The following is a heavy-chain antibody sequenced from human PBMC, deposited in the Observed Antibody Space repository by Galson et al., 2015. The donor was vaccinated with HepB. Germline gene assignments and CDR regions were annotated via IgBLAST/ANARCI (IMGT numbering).Heavy chain of an antibody. D-gene: IGHD3-10*01. CDR1: GFTFSNAW. Sequence: SLRLSCAASGFTFSNAWMSWVRQAPGKGLEWVGRIKSKTDGGTTDYAAPVKGRFTISRDDSKNTLYLQMNSLKTEDTAVYYCTTDLDLGYGSGTPMGSGYWGQGTLVTVSS. CDR3: TTDLDLGYGSGTPMGSGY. J-gene: IGHJ4*02. V-gene: IGHV3-15*01. CDR2: IKSKTDGGTT.